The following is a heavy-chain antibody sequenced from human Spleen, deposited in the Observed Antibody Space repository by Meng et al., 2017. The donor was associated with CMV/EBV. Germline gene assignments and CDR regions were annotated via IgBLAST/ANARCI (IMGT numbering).Heavy chain of an antibody. V-gene: IGHV4-39*07. CDR1: GGSISSSSYY. J-gene: IGHJ6*02. CDR2: IYYSGST. CDR3: ARDDWNDNSMDV. Sequence: SETLSLTCTVSGGSISSSSYYWGWIRQPPGKGLEWIGSIYYSGSTYYNPSLKSRVTISVDTSKNQFSLKLSSVTAADTAVYYCARDDWNDNSMDVWGQGTTVTVSS. D-gene: IGHD1-1*01.